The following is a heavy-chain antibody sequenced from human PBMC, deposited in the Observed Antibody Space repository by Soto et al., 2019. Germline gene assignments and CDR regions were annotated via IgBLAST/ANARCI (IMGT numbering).Heavy chain of an antibody. CDR3: ARSDGDTAMVLYY. Sequence: ASVKVSCKASGYTFTGYYMHWVRQAPGQGLEWMGWINPNSGGTNYAQKFQGWVTMTRDTSISTAYMELSRLRSDDTAVYYCARSDGDTAMVLYYWGQGTLVTSPQ. CDR2: INPNSGGT. V-gene: IGHV1-2*04. J-gene: IGHJ4*02. CDR1: GYTFTGYY. D-gene: IGHD5-18*01.